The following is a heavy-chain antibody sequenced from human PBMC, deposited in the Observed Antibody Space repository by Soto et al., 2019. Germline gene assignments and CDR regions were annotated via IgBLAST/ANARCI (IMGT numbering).Heavy chain of an antibody. CDR1: GFTFSDYA. D-gene: IGHD6-19*01. Sequence: VQLVESGGGVVQPGRSLRLSCAASGFTFSDYAMHWVRQAPGKGLEWVAVVSHDGRNTHYADSVKGRVTISRDSSKNTVARERTSLRAEDTAVYYCAKGGRQWLVTSDFNYWGQGALVTVSS. CDR2: VSHDGRNT. J-gene: IGHJ4*02. V-gene: IGHV3-30*18. CDR3: AKGGRQWLVTSDFNY.